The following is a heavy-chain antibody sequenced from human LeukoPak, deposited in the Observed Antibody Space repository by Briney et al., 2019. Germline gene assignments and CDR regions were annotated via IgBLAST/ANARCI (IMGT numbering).Heavy chain of an antibody. CDR2: IKQDGSEK. CDR3: ARDSEVVVPAANAFDI. D-gene: IGHD2-2*01. V-gene: IGHV3-7*01. Sequence: GGSLRLSCAASGFTFGSYAMTWVRQAPGKGLEWVANIKQDGSEKYYVDSVKGRFTISRDNAKNSLYLQMNSLKAEDTAVYYCARDSEVVVPAANAFDIWGQGTMVTVSS. J-gene: IGHJ3*02. CDR1: GFTFGSYA.